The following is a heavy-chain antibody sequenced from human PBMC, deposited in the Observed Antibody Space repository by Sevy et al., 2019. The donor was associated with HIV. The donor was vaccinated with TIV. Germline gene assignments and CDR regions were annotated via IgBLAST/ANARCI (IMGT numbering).Heavy chain of an antibody. D-gene: IGHD3-10*01. V-gene: IGHV3-9*01. CDR2: ISWNSGSI. CDR1: GFTFDDYA. Sequence: GGSLRLSCAASGFTFDDYAMHWVRQAPGKGLEWVSGISWNSGSIGYADSVKGRFTITTDNAKNSLYLQMSSLRAEDTALYYCAKDIQRYGSGCYPYSFDYWGQGTLVTVSS. CDR3: AKDIQRYGSGCYPYSFDY. J-gene: IGHJ4*02.